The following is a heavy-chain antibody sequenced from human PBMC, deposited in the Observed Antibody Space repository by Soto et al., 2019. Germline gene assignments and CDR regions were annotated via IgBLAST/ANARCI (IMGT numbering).Heavy chain of an antibody. J-gene: IGHJ4*02. CDR3: ARHLSSATPFDY. CDR2: IYYSGST. Sequence: SETLSLTCTVSGGSISSYYWSWIRQPPGKGLEWIGYIYYSGSTNYNPSLKSRVTISVDTSKNQFSLKLSSVTAADTAVYYCARHLSSATPFDYWGQGTLVTISS. D-gene: IGHD2-15*01. V-gene: IGHV4-59*08. CDR1: GGSISSYY.